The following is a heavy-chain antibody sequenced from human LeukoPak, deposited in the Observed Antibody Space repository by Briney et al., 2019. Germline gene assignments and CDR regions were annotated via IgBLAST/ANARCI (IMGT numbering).Heavy chain of an antibody. V-gene: IGHV3-30*02. Sequence: GGSLRLSCAASGFSFSTYGMHWVRQAPGKGLEWVALIWNAGTNTYYADSVKGRFTISRDNSKNTLYLQMNSLRAEDTALYYCARDPRRSSQTGYFDYWGQGTLVTVSS. D-gene: IGHD6-13*01. CDR1: GFSFSTYG. CDR2: IWNAGTNT. CDR3: ARDPRRSSQTGYFDY. J-gene: IGHJ4*02.